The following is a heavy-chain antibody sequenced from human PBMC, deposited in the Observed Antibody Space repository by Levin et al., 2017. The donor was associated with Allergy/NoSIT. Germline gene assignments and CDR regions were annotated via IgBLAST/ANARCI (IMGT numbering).Heavy chain of an antibody. CDR1: GFTFEIYG. D-gene: IGHD5-12*01. CDR2: ISANGSPT. CDR3: ARGLFDF. Sequence: GGSLRLSCSVSGFTFEIYGMNWVRQAPGKRLEWVSHISANGSPTYYADPVRGRFTISRDNAKQSLYLQMTSLRVEDTAVYYCARGLFDFWGQGALVTVSS. V-gene: IGHV3-48*04. J-gene: IGHJ4*02.